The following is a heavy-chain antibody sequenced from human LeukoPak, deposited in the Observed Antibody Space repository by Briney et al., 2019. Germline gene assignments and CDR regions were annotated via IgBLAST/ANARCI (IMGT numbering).Heavy chain of an antibody. D-gene: IGHD3-10*01. J-gene: IGHJ5*02. CDR3: ARDRAGSKPSVEFHP. V-gene: IGHV3-66*02. Sequence: GGSLRLSCAISGITVSQSDMSWVRQAPGRGLEWVSLIYTDGATHYADSVKGRFTISRDTSKNTVYLEMRNLRPEDTAVYFCARDRAGSKPSVEFHPWGQGTLVTVSS. CDR1: GITVSQSD. CDR2: IYTDGAT.